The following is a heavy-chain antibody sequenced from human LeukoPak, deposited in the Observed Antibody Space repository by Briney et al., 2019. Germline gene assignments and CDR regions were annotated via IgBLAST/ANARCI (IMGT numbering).Heavy chain of an antibody. J-gene: IGHJ4*02. D-gene: IGHD3-22*01. Sequence: GGSLRLSCAASGFTFDDYAMHWVRQAPGKGLEWVSLISGDGGSTYYADSVKGRFTISRDNSKNSLYLQMNSLRTEDTALYYCAKDPYYYDSSGYYYPDYWGQGTLVSVSS. CDR2: ISGDGGST. CDR3: AKDPYYYDSSGYYYPDY. V-gene: IGHV3-43*02. CDR1: GFTFDDYA.